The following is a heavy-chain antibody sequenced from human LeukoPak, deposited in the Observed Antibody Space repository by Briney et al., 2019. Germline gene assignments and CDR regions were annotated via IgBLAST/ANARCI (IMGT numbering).Heavy chain of an antibody. D-gene: IGHD1-1*01. Sequence: GASVKVSCKASGGTFSSYAISWVRQAPGQGLEWMGGIIPIFGTANYAQKFQGRVTITTDESTGTAYMELSSLRSEDTAVYYCARRPLRPTGTIYFGYWGQGTLVTVSS. CDR1: GGTFSSYA. J-gene: IGHJ4*02. V-gene: IGHV1-69*05. CDR3: ARRPLRPTGTIYFGY. CDR2: IIPIFGTA.